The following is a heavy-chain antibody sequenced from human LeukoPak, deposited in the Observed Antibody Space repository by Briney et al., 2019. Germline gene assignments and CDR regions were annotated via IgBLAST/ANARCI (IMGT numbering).Heavy chain of an antibody. CDR3: ARDGVYGSGSNDAFDI. CDR2: ISSSSSYI. J-gene: IGHJ3*02. CDR1: GFTFSSYS. D-gene: IGHD3-10*01. Sequence: GGSLRLSCAASGFTFSSYSMNWVRQAPGKGLEWVSSISSSSSYIYYADSVKGRFTISRDNAKNSLYLQMNSLRAEDTAVYYCARDGVYGSGSNDAFDIWGQGTMVTVSS. V-gene: IGHV3-21*01.